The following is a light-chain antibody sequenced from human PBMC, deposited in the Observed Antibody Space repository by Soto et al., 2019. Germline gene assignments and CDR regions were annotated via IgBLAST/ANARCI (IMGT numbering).Light chain of an antibody. J-gene: IGKJ1*01. Sequence: EIVMTQSPASVSVSPGERVTLSCRASQSVSSNLAWYQQKSGQAPRLPIYGASTRATGIPARVSGSGSGTECTLTISSLQSEDFAVYDCQQYDNWPRTFGQGTKVDIK. CDR1: QSVSSN. V-gene: IGKV3-15*01. CDR2: GAS. CDR3: QQYDNWPRT.